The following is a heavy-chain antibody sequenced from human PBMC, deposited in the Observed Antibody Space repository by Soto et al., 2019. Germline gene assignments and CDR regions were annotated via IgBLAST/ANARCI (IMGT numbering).Heavy chain of an antibody. CDR2: IFSNDEN. CDR3: ASTYSTSWYGFDP. D-gene: IGHD6-13*01. CDR1: GFALSNAGLG. Sequence: QVTVKESGPVLVKPTETLTLTCTVSGFALSNAGLGVSWIRQPPGKALEWLAHIFSNDENSYSTSLKSRLTISKHTAKIQVVLTMTNMHPVDTATYCCASTYSTSWYGFDPWGQGTLVTVAS. J-gene: IGHJ5*02. V-gene: IGHV2-26*04.